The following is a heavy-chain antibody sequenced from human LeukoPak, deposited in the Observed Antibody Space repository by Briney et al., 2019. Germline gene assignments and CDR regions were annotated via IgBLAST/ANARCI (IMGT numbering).Heavy chain of an antibody. Sequence: PGRSMRLSCAASGLTFDDDAMHWVRQAPGKGLEWVSCISWNSGSIGYADSVKGRFTISRDNAKNSLYLQMNSLRAEDTALYYCAKSGATTLLGYYFDYWGQGTLVTVSS. D-gene: IGHD1-26*01. V-gene: IGHV3-9*01. CDR2: ISWNSGSI. J-gene: IGHJ4*02. CDR3: AKSGATTLLGYYFDY. CDR1: GLTFDDDA.